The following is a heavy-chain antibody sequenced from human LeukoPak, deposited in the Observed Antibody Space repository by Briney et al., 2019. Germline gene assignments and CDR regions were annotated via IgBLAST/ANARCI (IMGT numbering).Heavy chain of an antibody. CDR3: AKEDGGKRDFDY. CDR2: ISWNSGSI. D-gene: IGHD4-23*01. J-gene: IGHJ4*02. Sequence: GGSLRLSCAASGFTFDDYAMHWVRQAPGKGLEWVSGISWNSGSIGYADSVKGRFTISRDNAKNSLYLQMNSLRAEDTALYYCAKEDGGKRDFDYWGQGTLVTVSS. V-gene: IGHV3-9*01. CDR1: GFTFDDYA.